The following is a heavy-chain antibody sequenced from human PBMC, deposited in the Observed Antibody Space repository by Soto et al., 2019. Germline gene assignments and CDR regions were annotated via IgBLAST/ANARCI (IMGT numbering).Heavy chain of an antibody. J-gene: IGHJ6*02. Sequence: GGSLRLSCAASGFTFSSYSMNWVRQAPGKGLEWVSSISSSSSYIYYADSVKGRFTISRDNAKNSLYLQMNSLRAEDTAVYYCARDSYYDFWSGYYMESYYYGMDVWGQGTTVTVSS. V-gene: IGHV3-21*01. D-gene: IGHD3-3*01. CDR1: GFTFSSYS. CDR3: ARDSYYDFWSGYYMESYYYGMDV. CDR2: ISSSSSYI.